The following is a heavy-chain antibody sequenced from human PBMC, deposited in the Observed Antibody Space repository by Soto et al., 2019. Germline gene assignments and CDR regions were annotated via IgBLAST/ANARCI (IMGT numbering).Heavy chain of an antibody. CDR1: GYAFGVYY. CDR3: ARSISIAGRRDY. Sequence: QVQLVQSGAEVKKPGASVKVSCRASGYAFGVYYIHWVRQAPGQGLESMGWINTSSGGTNYAQKFQDRVTMTRDTSITTAYMELSRLRSDDTSVYYCARSISIAGRRDYWGQGTLVTVSS. V-gene: IGHV1-2*02. D-gene: IGHD6-6*01. J-gene: IGHJ4*02. CDR2: INTSSGGT.